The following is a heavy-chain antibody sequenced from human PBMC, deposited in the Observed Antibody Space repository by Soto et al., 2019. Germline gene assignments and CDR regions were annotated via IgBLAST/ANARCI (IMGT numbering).Heavy chain of an antibody. J-gene: IGHJ4*02. CDR2: IKQDGSEK. CDR1: GVTFSSYG. D-gene: IGHD1-20*01. Sequence: GVSLRLSCAASGVTFSSYGSRWVRQAPGKGLEWVANIKQDGSEKYYAASVKGRFTISRDNAKDSLYLQMNSLRVEDTALYYCVRDHNWAFDYWAPGTLVTVPS. CDR3: VRDHNWAFDY. V-gene: IGHV3-7*01.